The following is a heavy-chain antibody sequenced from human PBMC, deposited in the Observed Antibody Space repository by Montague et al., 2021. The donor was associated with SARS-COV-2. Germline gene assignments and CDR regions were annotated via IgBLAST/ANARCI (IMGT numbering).Heavy chain of an antibody. D-gene: IGHD1-26*01. CDR1: GDSVASNRAT. J-gene: IGHJ4*02. CDR2: TYYRPRWTN. CDR3: ARERWAVGVSFDY. V-gene: IGHV6-1*01. Sequence: CAISGDSVASNRATWNWIRQTPSRHLEWLGRTYYRPRWTNDYAVSVRSRIIINPDTSTNQFSLQLSSVTPEDTAVYFCARERWAVGVSFDYWGQGTLVTVSP.